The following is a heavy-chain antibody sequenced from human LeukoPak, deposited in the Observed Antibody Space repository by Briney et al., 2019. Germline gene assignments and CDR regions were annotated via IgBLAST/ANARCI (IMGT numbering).Heavy chain of an antibody. Sequence: ASVKVSCKASGGTFSSYAISWVRQAPGQGLEWMGGIIPIFGTANYAQKFQGRVTITTDESTSTAYMELSSLRSEDTAVYYCASPSDFWSGYYFDYWGQGTLVTVSS. CDR1: GGTFSSYA. CDR3: ASPSDFWSGYYFDY. J-gene: IGHJ4*02. CDR2: IIPIFGTA. D-gene: IGHD3-3*01. V-gene: IGHV1-69*05.